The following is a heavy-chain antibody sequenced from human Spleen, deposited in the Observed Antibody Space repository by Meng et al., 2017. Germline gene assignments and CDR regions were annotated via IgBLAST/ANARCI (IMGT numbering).Heavy chain of an antibody. CDR2: ISWNSGSI. J-gene: IGHJ4*02. Sequence: GGSLRLSCAASGFTFDDYAMHWVRQAPGKGLEWVSGISWNSGSIGYADSVKGRFTISRDNAKNSLYLQMNSLRAEDTAIYYCARDSETLPGIAAAGAGPFDSWGQGTLVTVSS. CDR1: GFTFDDYA. V-gene: IGHV3-9*01. D-gene: IGHD6-13*01. CDR3: ARDSETLPGIAAAGAGPFDS.